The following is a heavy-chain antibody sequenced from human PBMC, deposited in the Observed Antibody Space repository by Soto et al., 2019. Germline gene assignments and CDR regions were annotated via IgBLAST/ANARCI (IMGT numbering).Heavy chain of an antibody. CDR3: ARRRYSSSWYNWFDP. J-gene: IGHJ5*02. Sequence: LGESLKISCKGSGYSFTSYWISWVRQMPGKGLEWMGRIDPSDSYTNYSPSFQGHVTISADKSISTAYLQWSSLKASDTAMYYCARRRYSSSWYNWFDPWGQGTLVTVSS. D-gene: IGHD6-6*01. CDR2: IDPSDSYT. CDR1: GYSFTSYW. V-gene: IGHV5-10-1*01.